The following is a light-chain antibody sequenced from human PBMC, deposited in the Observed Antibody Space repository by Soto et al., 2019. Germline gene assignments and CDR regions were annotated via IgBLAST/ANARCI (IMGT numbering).Light chain of an antibody. J-gene: IGKJ2*01. CDR3: QQYGSSPPYT. V-gene: IGKV3-20*01. CDR1: QSVSSSY. CDR2: GAS. Sequence: EIGLTQSPGTLSLSPGEGATLSCRASQSVSSSYLAWYQQKPGQAPRLLIYGASSRATGIPDRFSGSGSGTDFTLTISRLEPEDFAVYYGQQYGSSPPYTFGQGTKLEIK.